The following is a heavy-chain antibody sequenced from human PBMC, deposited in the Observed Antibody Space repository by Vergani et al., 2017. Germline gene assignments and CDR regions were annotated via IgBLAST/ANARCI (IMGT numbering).Heavy chain of an antibody. CDR2: IYSTGST. D-gene: IGHD3-9*01. Sequence: QVQLQDSGPGLVKPSETLSLTCTVSGGSFNTYYWSWIRQSPGKGLEWIGYIYSTGSTNYNPSLNSRVTMSVDTSKNQFSLRLNSLTAADTAVYYCARRSGIVYDIFSGTQYFFDFWGQGTLVTVSS. CDR1: GGSFNTYY. V-gene: IGHV4-59*12. J-gene: IGHJ4*02. CDR3: ARRSGIVYDIFSGTQYFFDF.